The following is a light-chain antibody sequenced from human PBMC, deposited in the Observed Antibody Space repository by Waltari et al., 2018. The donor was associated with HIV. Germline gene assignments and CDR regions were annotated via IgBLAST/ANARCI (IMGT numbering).Light chain of an antibody. CDR2: QDS. V-gene: IGLV3-1*01. J-gene: IGLJ3*02. CDR3: QAWDSSAAAV. Sequence: SYELTQPPSVSVSPGHTARIHCSGAKLGDKYACWYQQKTGQSPVLVIYQDSKRPSGIPERFSGSNSGNTATLTISGTQAMDEADYYCQAWDSSAAAVFGGGTKLTVL. CDR1: KLGDKY.